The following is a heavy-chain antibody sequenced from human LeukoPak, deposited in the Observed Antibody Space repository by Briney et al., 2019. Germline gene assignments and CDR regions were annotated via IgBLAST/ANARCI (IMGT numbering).Heavy chain of an antibody. D-gene: IGHD3-22*01. CDR3: ARIYYDRSGYYLWANLHNWFDP. Sequence: PSETLSLTCTVSGYSISSGYYWGWIRQPPVKGLEWIGSIYHSGSTYYNPSLKSRVTISADTSKNQFSLKLSSVTAADTAVYYCARIYYDRSGYYLWANLHNWFDPWGQGTLVTVSS. CDR1: GYSISSGYY. V-gene: IGHV4-38-2*02. J-gene: IGHJ5*02. CDR2: IYHSGST.